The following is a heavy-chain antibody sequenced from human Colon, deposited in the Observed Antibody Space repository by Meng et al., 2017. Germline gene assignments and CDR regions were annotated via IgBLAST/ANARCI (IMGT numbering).Heavy chain of an antibody. Sequence: QVQLRESGPGLVRPSPSRALTCTISGGSINSADYYWNWIRQSPGKGLEWLGYIHSSGNTYYTPSLKSRLTMSLDTSKNQFSLRLTSVTAADTAVYYCARNPVIPDARTFDFWGQGALVTVSS. V-gene: IGHV4-30-4*01. D-gene: IGHD2-2*01. CDR2: IHSSGNT. CDR3: ARNPVIPDARTFDF. J-gene: IGHJ4*02. CDR1: GGSINSADYY.